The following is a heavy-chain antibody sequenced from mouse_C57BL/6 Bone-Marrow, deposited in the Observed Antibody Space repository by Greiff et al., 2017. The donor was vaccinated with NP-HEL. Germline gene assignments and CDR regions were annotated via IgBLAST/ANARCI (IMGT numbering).Heavy chain of an antibody. CDR1: GFTFSSYA. J-gene: IGHJ3*01. CDR2: ISDGGSYT. CDR3: ARTGRGAPWFAY. Sequence: DVMLVESGGGLVKPGGSLKLSCAASGFTFSSYAMSWVRQTPEKRLEWVATISDGGSYTYYPDNVKGRFTISRDNAKNNLYLQMSHLKSEDTAMYYCARTGRGAPWFAYWGQGTLVTVSA. V-gene: IGHV5-4*03. D-gene: IGHD4-1*01.